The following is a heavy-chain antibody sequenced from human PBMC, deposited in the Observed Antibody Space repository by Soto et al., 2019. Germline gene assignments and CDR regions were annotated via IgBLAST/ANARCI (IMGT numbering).Heavy chain of an antibody. CDR3: ARHRDFGVGFDFDY. D-gene: IGHD3-3*01. J-gene: IGHJ4*02. V-gene: IGHV4-39*01. CDR1: GGSISSSSYY. Sequence: SETLSLTCTVSGGSISSSSYYWGWIRQPPGKGLEWIGSIYYSGSTYYNPSLKSRVTISVDTSKNQFSLKLSSVTAADTAVYYCARHRDFGVGFDFDYWGQGTLVTVSS. CDR2: IYYSGST.